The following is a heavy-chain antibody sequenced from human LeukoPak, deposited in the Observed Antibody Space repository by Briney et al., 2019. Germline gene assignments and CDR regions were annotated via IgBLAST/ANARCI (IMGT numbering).Heavy chain of an antibody. V-gene: IGHV4-39*07. CDR1: GGSISSSSYY. D-gene: IGHD6-19*01. CDR3: AREKQWLNWYFDL. CDR2: MYYSGST. Sequence: PSETLSLTCTVSGGSISSSSYYWGWIRQPPGKGLEWIGSMYYSGSTYYNPSLKSRVTMSVDTSKNQFSLKLSSVTAADTAVYYCAREKQWLNWYFDLWGRGTLVTVSS. J-gene: IGHJ2*01.